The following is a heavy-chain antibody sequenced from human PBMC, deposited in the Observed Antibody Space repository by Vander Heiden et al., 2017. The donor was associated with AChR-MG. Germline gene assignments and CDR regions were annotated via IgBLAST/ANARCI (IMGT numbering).Heavy chain of an antibody. CDR3: AKDQVGDLPDAFDI. CDR2: ISGDGGRT. V-gene: IGHV3-23*01. D-gene: IGHD4-17*01. Sequence: EVQQLESGGGLVQPGGSLRLSCAAAGLTFSSYAMPWVRQAPGKGLECVSTISGDGGRTYYADSVKGRFTISRDNSKSTLYLQVNSLRAEDTAVYFCAKDQVGDLPDAFDIWGQGTMVTVSS. J-gene: IGHJ3*02. CDR1: GLTFSSYA.